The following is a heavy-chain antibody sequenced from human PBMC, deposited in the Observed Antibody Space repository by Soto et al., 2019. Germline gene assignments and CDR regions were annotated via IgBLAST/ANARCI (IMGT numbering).Heavy chain of an antibody. V-gene: IGHV4-30-4*01. CDR1: GGSISSGDYY. D-gene: IGHD1-20*01. CDR2: ISYRGNT. J-gene: IGHJ3*02. Sequence: PSETLSLTCTVSGGSISSGDYYWTWIRQPPGKGLEWIGYISYRGNTYYKPSLKSRVTISVDTSENQFSLRLTSVTAADTAIYYCARGDGIGDYPNWYDHAFDIWAQGTMVTVSS. CDR3: ARGDGIGDYPNWYDHAFDI.